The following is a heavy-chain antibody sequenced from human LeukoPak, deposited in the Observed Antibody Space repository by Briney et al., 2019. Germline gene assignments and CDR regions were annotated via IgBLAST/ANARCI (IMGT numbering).Heavy chain of an antibody. CDR3: ARGVNFDWLLAPYYYYYMDV. CDR1: GGTFNNYA. Sequence: SVKVSCKASGGTFNNYAITWVRQAPGQGLEWMGGIIPIFGTTNYAQKFQGRVTITADKSTSTAYMELSSLRSEDTAVYYCARGVNFDWLLAPYYYYYMDVWAKGTTVTVSS. D-gene: IGHD3-9*01. V-gene: IGHV1-69*06. CDR2: IIPIFGTT. J-gene: IGHJ6*03.